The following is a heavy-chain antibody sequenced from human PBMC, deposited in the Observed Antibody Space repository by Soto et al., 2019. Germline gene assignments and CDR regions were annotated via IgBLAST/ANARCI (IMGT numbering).Heavy chain of an antibody. V-gene: IGHV3-30-3*01. CDR1: GFTFSAYA. CDR2: ISYDGTNK. J-gene: IGHJ6*02. CDR3: ARNRHYSNSGGYGMDV. D-gene: IGHD4-4*01. Sequence: GGSLRLSCAASGFTFSAYAMHWGRQAPGKGLEWLTDISYDGTNKYYADSVKGRFTISRDNSKSTLYLQMNSLRAEDTAIYYCARNRHYSNSGGYGMDVWGQGTTVTVSS.